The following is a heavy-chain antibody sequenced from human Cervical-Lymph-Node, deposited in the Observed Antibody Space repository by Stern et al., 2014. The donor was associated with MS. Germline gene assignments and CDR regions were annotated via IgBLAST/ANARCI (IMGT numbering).Heavy chain of an antibody. Sequence: QVQLQESGPGLVKPSETLSLTCTVSGGSISSYYWSWIRQPPGKGLAWIGYIYYSGSTNYNPSLKSRVTISVDTSKNQFSLKLSSVTAADTAVYYCARARDIVANWFDPWGQGTLVTVSS. V-gene: IGHV4-59*01. CDR3: ARARDIVANWFDP. CDR2: IYYSGST. D-gene: IGHD5-12*01. CDR1: GGSISSYY. J-gene: IGHJ5*02.